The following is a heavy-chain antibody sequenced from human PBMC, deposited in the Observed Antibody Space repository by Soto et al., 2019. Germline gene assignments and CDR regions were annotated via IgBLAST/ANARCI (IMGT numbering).Heavy chain of an antibody. D-gene: IGHD3-10*01. J-gene: IGHJ5*02. CDR3: ARDRLVRGVMGINWFDP. CDR2: IYYSGST. Sequence: QVQLQESGPGLVKPSQTLSLTCTVSGGSISSGGYYWSWIRQHPGKGLAWIGYIYYSGSTYYNPSLKSRVTISVDTSKNQCSLNRSSVTAADTAVYYCARDRLVRGVMGINWFDPWGQGTLVTVSS. V-gene: IGHV4-31*03. CDR1: GGSISSGGYY.